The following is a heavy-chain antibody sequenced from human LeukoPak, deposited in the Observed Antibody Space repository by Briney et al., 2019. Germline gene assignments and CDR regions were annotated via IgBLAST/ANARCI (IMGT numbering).Heavy chain of an antibody. CDR1: GGSISSSSYY. CDR2: IYYSGSN. J-gene: IGHJ5*02. D-gene: IGHD6-13*01. CDR3: ARDGRAAAGNGLNWFDP. V-gene: IGHV4-39*07. Sequence: SETLSLSCTVSGGSISSSSYYWGWLRQPPGKGREWIRCIYYSGSNYYNPSLKSRVTISVDTSKNQFSLKLSSVTAADTAVYYCARDGRAAAGNGLNWFDPWGQGTLVTVSS.